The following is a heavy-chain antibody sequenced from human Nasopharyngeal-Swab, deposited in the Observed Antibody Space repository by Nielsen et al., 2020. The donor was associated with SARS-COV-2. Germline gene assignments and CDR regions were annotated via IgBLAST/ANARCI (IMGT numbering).Heavy chain of an antibody. CDR2: ISGSGGST. Sequence: GESLKISCAASGFTFSSYAMSWVRQAPGKGLEWVSAISGSGGSTYYADSVKGRFTISRDNSKNTLYLQMNSLRAEDTAVYYCAKDHDTIFSFGDYWGQGTLVTVSS. CDR3: AKDHDTIFSFGDY. J-gene: IGHJ4*02. V-gene: IGHV3-23*01. CDR1: GFTFSSYA. D-gene: IGHD3-9*01.